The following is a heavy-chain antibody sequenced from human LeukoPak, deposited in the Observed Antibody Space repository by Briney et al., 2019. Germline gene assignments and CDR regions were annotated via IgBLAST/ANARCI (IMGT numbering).Heavy chain of an antibody. J-gene: IGHJ4*02. CDR3: ARRDSSGYCFKDMDY. Sequence: SSGTLSLTCAVSGGSISSSNWWSWVRQPPGKGLEWIGEIYHSGSTNYNPSLKSRVTISVDKSKNQFSLKLSSVTAADTAVYYCARRDSSGYCFKDMDYWGQGTLVTVSS. CDR1: GGSISSSNW. V-gene: IGHV4-4*02. CDR2: IYHSGST. D-gene: IGHD3-22*01.